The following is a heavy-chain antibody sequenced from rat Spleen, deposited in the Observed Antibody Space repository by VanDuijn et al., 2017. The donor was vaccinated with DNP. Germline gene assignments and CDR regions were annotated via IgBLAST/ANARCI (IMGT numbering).Heavy chain of an antibody. Sequence: EVQLVESGGGLVQPGRSLKLSCAASGFTFSDYYMAWVRQAPTKGLELVAYISYAGGSTYHGDSVKGRFTISRDNAESTLYLQMDSLRSEDTATYYCAKNSGYYFDYWGQGVMVTVSS. D-gene: IGHD4-3*01. CDR2: ISYAGGST. J-gene: IGHJ2*01. V-gene: IGHV5-20*01. CDR3: AKNSGYYFDY. CDR1: GFTFSDYY.